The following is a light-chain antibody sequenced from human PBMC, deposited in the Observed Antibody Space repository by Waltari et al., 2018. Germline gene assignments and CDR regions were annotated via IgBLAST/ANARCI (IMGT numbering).Light chain of an antibody. V-gene: IGKV3-15*01. CDR2: DAS. Sequence: IVMTQSPAPLPVSPGGRVTLSWRASQHIGSHLACDQQKPGQAPRLLIFDASARSTGIPARFGGSGSGTAFTLTNSSLQSEESAIYYCQHYHHWPSTFGQGTRLEIK. CDR1: QHIGSH. J-gene: IGKJ5*01. CDR3: QHYHHWPST.